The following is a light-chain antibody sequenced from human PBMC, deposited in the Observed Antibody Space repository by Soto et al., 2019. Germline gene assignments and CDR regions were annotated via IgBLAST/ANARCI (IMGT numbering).Light chain of an antibody. CDR2: GAS. Sequence: EIVLRQSPGTLSLSPGERATLSCRASQSVSSINLAWYQQKPGQAPRLLIYGASSRATGIPDRFSGSGSGTDFTLTISRLAPEDLAVYYCQQYGSSPFTFGPGTKVDIK. J-gene: IGKJ3*01. CDR3: QQYGSSPFT. CDR1: QSVSSIN. V-gene: IGKV3-20*01.